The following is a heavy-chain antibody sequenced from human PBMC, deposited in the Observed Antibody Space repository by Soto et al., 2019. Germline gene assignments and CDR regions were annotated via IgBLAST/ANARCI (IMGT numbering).Heavy chain of an antibody. D-gene: IGHD3-16*01. Sequence: SETLSLTCTVSGGSLSSSPYYWGWIRRPPGKGLEFIGSINYSGNTYYSPSLKSRVTLSVDTSKNQFSLKVTSVTATDTGLYYCSRRAPEGVDPWGQGTLVTVSS. CDR2: INYSGNT. V-gene: IGHV4-39*01. J-gene: IGHJ5*02. CDR1: GGSLSSSPYY. CDR3: SRRAPEGVDP.